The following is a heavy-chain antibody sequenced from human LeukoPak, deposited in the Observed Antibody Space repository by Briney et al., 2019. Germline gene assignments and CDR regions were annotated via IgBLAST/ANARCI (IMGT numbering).Heavy chain of an antibody. CDR2: INPNRGGT. Sequence: ASVKVSCKASGYTFTGYYMHWVRQAPGQGLEWMGRINPNRGGTNYAPKFQGRVNMTRDTSISTAYMELSRLRSDDTAVYYCATIFGSTPDYWGQGTLVTVSS. J-gene: IGHJ4*02. D-gene: IGHD3-10*02. CDR1: GYTFTGYY. CDR3: ATIFGSTPDY. V-gene: IGHV1-2*06.